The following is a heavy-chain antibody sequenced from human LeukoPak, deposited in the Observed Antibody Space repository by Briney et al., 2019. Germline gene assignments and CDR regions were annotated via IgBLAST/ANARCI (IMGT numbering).Heavy chain of an antibody. CDR3: ARTSHYSHNTGYYHFDY. J-gene: IGHJ4*02. V-gene: IGHV3-33*01. D-gene: IGHD3-22*01. CDR2: IYYDGRNK. CDR1: GFTFSTYG. Sequence: GGSLRLSCAASGFTFSTYGMHWVRQAPGKGLEWLALIYYDGRNKNYADSVKGRFTISRDNSKNTLYLQMDTLRAEATAVYYCARTSHYSHNTGYYHFDYWGQGTLVTVSS.